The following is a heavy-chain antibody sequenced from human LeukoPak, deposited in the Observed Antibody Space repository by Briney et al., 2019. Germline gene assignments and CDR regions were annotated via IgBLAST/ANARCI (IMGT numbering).Heavy chain of an antibody. J-gene: IGHJ3*02. V-gene: IGHV4-39*01. CDR1: GGSVTNSSGYY. D-gene: IGHD2-21*02. CDR2: FYYRGNT. Sequence: SETLSLTCSVSGGSVTNSSGYYWAWIRQPPGKGLEWIGSFYYRGNTYYNLSLKSRLTISVDTSKNQFSLKMSSVTATDTAIYYCARRRGDPGAFAIWGQGTQVTVSS. CDR3: ARRRGDPGAFAI.